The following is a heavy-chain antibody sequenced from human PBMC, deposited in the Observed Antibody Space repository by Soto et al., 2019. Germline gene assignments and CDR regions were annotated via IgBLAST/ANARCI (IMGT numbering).Heavy chain of an antibody. Sequence: EASVKVSCKASGGTFSSYAISWVRQAPGQGLEWMGGIIPIFGTANYAQKFQGRVTITADESTSTAYMELSSLRSEDTAVYYCARELLRWSGQSTESANFLAGHYGMDVWGQGHTVTVSS. CDR2: IIPIFGTA. CDR1: GGTFSSYA. CDR3: ARELLRWSGQSTESANFLAGHYGMDV. V-gene: IGHV1-69*13. J-gene: IGHJ6*02. D-gene: IGHD2-15*01.